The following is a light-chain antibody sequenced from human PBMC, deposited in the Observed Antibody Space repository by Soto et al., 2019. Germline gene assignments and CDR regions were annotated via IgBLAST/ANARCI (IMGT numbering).Light chain of an antibody. CDR1: QSVRSS. J-gene: IGKJ1*01. CDR2: GAS. Sequence: EILMTQSPATLSVSPGERATLSCRASQSVRSSLAWYQQKPGQAPRLLIYGASTRATGIPARFSGSGSGTEFTLTISSLQSEDFATYYCQQYDSWPGTFGQGTKVDIK. CDR3: QQYDSWPGT. V-gene: IGKV3-15*01.